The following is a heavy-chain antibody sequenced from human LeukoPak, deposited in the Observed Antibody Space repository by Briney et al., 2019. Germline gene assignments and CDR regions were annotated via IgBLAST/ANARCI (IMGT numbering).Heavy chain of an antibody. Sequence: PGGSLRLSCAASGFTFSSYSMNWVRQAPGKGLEWVSSISSSSSYIYYADSVKGRFTISRGNAKNSLYLQMNSLRAEDTAVYYCARVSEVTLDYWGQGTLVTVSS. CDR3: ARVSEVTLDY. V-gene: IGHV3-21*01. CDR2: ISSSSSYI. J-gene: IGHJ4*02. CDR1: GFTFSSYS. D-gene: IGHD2-21*02.